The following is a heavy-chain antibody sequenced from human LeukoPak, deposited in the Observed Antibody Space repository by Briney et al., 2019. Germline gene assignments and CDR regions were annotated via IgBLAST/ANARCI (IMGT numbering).Heavy chain of an antibody. CDR1: GFTFSSYA. Sequence: GGSLRLSCSASGFTFSSYAMHWVRQAPGKGLEYVSAISSNGGSTYYADSVKGRFTISRDNSKNTLYLQMSNLRAEDTAVYYCVKDRVGDYYGSGSFDYWGQGTLVTVSS. CDR2: ISSNGGST. J-gene: IGHJ4*02. CDR3: VKDRVGDYYGSGSFDY. D-gene: IGHD3-10*01. V-gene: IGHV3-64D*06.